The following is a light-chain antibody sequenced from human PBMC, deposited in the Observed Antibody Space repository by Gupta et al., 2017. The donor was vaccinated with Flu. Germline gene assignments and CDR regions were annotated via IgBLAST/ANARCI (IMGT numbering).Light chain of an antibody. V-gene: IGKV3-15*01. J-gene: IGKJ1*01. CDR1: QCFRSC. CDR2: RAS. CDR3: QQDNNCPRT. Sequence: PSNLAGSSGECATLSWKANQCFRSCLAWYQQKPGQAPKLLIYRASTIASGIPSRFSGSGSGTEFTLTISSLQSEDFAIYYCQQDNNCPRTFGQGTKVEI.